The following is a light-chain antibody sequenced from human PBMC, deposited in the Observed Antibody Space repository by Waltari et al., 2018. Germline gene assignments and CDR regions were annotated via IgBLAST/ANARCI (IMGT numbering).Light chain of an antibody. CDR2: WAS. CDR3: QQYYNTPWT. J-gene: IGKJ2*02. CDR1: QSLLYSVNQRNY. V-gene: IGKV4-1*01. Sequence: DIVMTQSPDSLAVSLGERVTINCKSNQSLLYSVNQRNYLAWYQQTSGQPPRLLIYWASIRESGVPDRFSGSGSVADFTLTISSLQAEDVATYYCQQYYNTPWTFGQGTKVELK.